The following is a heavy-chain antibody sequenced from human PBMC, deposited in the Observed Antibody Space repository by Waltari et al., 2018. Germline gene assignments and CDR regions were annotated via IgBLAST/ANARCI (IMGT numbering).Heavy chain of an antibody. V-gene: IGHV1-69*05. Sequence: QVQLVQSGAEVKKPGSSVKVSCKASGGTFSSYAISWVRQAPGQGLEWMGGIIPIFGTANYAQKCQGRGTITTYESTSTAYMELSSLRSEDTAVYYCASPLDYGDYVVLGGGYFQHWGQGTLVTVSS. D-gene: IGHD4-17*01. J-gene: IGHJ1*01. CDR2: IIPIFGTA. CDR3: ASPLDYGDYVVLGGGYFQH. CDR1: GGTFSSYA.